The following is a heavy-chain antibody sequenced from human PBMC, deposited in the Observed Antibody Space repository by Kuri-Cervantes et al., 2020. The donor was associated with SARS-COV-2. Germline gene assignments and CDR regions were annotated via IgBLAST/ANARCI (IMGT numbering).Heavy chain of an antibody. CDR2: IYHSGST. CDR3: ATGSYYVAYDY. Sequence: SETLSLTCAVSGGSISSGGYSWSWIRQPPGKGLEWIGYIYHSGSTYYNPSLKSRVTISLDTSKNQFTLKLSSVTAADTAVYYCATGSYYVAYDYWGQGTLVTVSS. J-gene: IGHJ4*02. V-gene: IGHV4-30-2*02. D-gene: IGHD1-26*01. CDR1: GGSISSGGYS.